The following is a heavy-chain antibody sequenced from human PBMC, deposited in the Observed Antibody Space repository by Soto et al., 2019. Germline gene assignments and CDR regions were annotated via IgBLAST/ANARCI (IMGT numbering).Heavy chain of an antibody. J-gene: IGHJ4*02. CDR3: VRWFGEFKLFDY. V-gene: IGHV4-31*03. Sequence: QVQLQESGPGLVKPSQTLSLTCTVSGGSISSGGYYWSWIRQHPGKGLEWIGYIYYSGSTYYNPSLKSRVTISVGTSKNQFSLKLSSVTAADTAVYYCVRWFGEFKLFDYWGQGTLVTVSS. D-gene: IGHD3-10*01. CDR2: IYYSGST. CDR1: GGSISSGGYY.